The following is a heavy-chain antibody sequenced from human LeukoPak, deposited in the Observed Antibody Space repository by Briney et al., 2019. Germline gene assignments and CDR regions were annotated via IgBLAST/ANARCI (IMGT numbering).Heavy chain of an antibody. CDR2: INPTGGST. CDR3: ARKGSSSCSDY. CDR1: GYTFISYQ. V-gene: IGHV1-46*01. J-gene: IGHJ4*02. D-gene: IGHD6-6*01. Sequence: AASVKVSCKASGYTFISYQMHWVRQAPGQGLAWMGIINPTGGSTSHAQKFQGRVTMTRDTSTSTVYMELSSLRSEDTAVYYCARKGSSSCSDYWGQGTLVTVSS.